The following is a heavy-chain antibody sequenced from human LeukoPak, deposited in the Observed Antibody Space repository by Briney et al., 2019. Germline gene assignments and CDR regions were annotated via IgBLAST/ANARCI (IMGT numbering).Heavy chain of an antibody. CDR2: INPNSGGT. CDR1: GYTFTGYY. J-gene: IGHJ4*02. V-gene: IGHV1-2*02. Sequence: ASVKVSCKASGYTFTGYYMHWVRQAPGQGPEWMGWINPNSGGTNYAQKFQGRVTMTRDTSISTAYMELSRLRSDDTAVYYCARDNPVAGMIGYWGQGTLVTVSA. CDR3: ARDNPVAGMIGY. D-gene: IGHD6-19*01.